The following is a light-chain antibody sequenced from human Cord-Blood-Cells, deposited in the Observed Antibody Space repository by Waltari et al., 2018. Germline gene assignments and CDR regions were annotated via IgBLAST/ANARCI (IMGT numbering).Light chain of an antibody. CDR2: EVS. V-gene: IGLV2-23*02. CDR1: SSDVGSYNL. J-gene: IGLJ3*02. Sequence: QSALTQPASVSGSPGQSITISCTGTSSDVGSYNLVSWYQQHPGKAPKLMIYEVSKRPSGVSNRFSGSTAGNAASLTISGLQAEDEADYYCCSYAGSSTVFGGGTKLTVL. CDR3: CSYAGSSTV.